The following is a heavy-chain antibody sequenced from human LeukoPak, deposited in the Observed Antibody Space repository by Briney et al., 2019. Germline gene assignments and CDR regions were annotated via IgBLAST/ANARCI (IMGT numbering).Heavy chain of an antibody. CDR2: ISGSGGST. J-gene: IGHJ6*03. CDR1: GFTFSSYA. CDR3: AKSPTVTTYYYYYMDV. Sequence: GGSLRPSCAASGFTFSSYAMSWVRQAPGKGLEWVSAISGSGGSTYYADSVKGRFTISRDNSKNTLYLQMNSLRAEDTAVYYCAKSPTVTTYYYYYMDVWGKGTTVTVSS. V-gene: IGHV3-23*01. D-gene: IGHD4-17*01.